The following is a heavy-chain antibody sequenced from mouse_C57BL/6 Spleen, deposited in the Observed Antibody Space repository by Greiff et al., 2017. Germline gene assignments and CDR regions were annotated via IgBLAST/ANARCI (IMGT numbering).Heavy chain of an antibody. CDR1: GFTFSSYA. V-gene: IGHV5S21*01. D-gene: IGHD3-3*01. J-gene: IGHJ3*01. CDR2: ISSGGDYI. Sequence: EVQRVESGAGLVKPGGSLKLSCAASGFTFSSYAMSWVRQTPETRLEWVAYISSGGDYIYYADTVKGRFTISRDNARNTLYLQMRSLESEDTAMYYCARVRTGAGGFAYWGQGTLVTVSA. CDR3: ARVRTGAGGFAY.